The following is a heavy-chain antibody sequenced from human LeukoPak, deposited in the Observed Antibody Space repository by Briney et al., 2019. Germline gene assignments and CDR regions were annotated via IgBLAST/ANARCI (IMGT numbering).Heavy chain of an antibody. D-gene: IGHD3-10*01. Sequence: SVKVSCKASGGTFSSYAISWVRQAPGQGLEWMGRIIPILGIANYAQKFQGRVTITADKSTSTAYMELNSLRAEDTAVYYCAKVYGSGSYNIEEENDAFDIWGQGTMVTVSS. CDR1: GGTFSSYA. CDR2: IIPILGIA. J-gene: IGHJ3*02. V-gene: IGHV1-69*04. CDR3: AKVYGSGSYNIEEENDAFDI.